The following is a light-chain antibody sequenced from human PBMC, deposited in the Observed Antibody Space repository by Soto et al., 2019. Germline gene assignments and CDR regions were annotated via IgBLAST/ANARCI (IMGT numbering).Light chain of an antibody. CDR2: GAS. CDR1: QSVSSN. CDR3: QHYGSLPRPWT. J-gene: IGKJ1*01. V-gene: IGKV3-15*01. Sequence: EIVMTQSPATLSVSPGERATLSCRASQSVSSNLAWYQQKPGQAPRLLIYGASTRATGIPARFSGSGSGTEFTLTISSLQSEDFAVYYCQHYGSLPRPWTFGQGTKVDIK.